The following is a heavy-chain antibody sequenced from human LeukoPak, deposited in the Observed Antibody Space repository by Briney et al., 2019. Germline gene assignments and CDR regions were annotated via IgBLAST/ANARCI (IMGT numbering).Heavy chain of an antibody. J-gene: IGHJ4*02. CDR1: GGTFISYA. Sequence: ASVKVSCKASGGTFISYAISWVRQAPGQGLEWMGGIIPIFGTANYAQKFQGRVTVTEDTSTDTAYMELSSLRSEDTAVYYCATMRYCSSTSCYTDFDYWGQGTLVTVSS. CDR3: ATMRYCSSTSCYTDFDY. V-gene: IGHV1-69*06. D-gene: IGHD2-2*02. CDR2: IIPIFGTA.